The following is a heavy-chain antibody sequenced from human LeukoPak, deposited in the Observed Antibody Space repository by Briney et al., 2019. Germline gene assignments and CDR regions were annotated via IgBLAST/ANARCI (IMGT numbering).Heavy chain of an antibody. J-gene: IGHJ4*02. V-gene: IGHV3-11*04. CDR2: ISSSSSTT. CDR3: ARGMTYYGSGSYYNGFDY. Sequence: PGGSLRLSCAASGFTFSDYYMSWIRQAPGKGLEWVSYISSSSSTTYYADSVKGRFTISRDNAKNSLYLQMNSLRDEDTAVYYCARGMTYYGSGSYYNGFDYWGQGALVTVSS. D-gene: IGHD3-10*01. CDR1: GFTFSDYY.